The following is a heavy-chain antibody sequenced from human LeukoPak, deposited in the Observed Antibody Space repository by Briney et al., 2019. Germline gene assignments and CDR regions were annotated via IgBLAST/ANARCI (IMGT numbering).Heavy chain of an antibody. Sequence: GGSLRLSCAASGFTFSSYGMHWVRQAPGKGLEWVAFIRYDGSNKYYADSVKGRFTISRDNSKNTLYLQMNSLRAEDTAVYYCANFVEMATMDPLNDAFDIWGQGTMVTVSS. CDR1: GFTFSSYG. V-gene: IGHV3-30*02. D-gene: IGHD5-24*01. CDR2: IRYDGSNK. J-gene: IGHJ3*02. CDR3: ANFVEMATMDPLNDAFDI.